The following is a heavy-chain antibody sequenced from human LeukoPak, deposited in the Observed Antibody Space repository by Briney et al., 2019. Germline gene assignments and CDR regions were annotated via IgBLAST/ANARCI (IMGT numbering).Heavy chain of an antibody. Sequence: PSETLSLTCTVSGGSISSGDYYWSWIRQPPGKGLEWIGYIYYSGSTYYNPSLKSRVTISVDTSKNQFSLKLSSVTAADTAVYYCARGFHRYSYGFGVYYFDYWGQGTLVTVSS. J-gene: IGHJ4*02. CDR1: GGSISSGDYY. CDR3: ARGFHRYSYGFGVYYFDY. V-gene: IGHV4-30-4*08. CDR2: IYYSGST. D-gene: IGHD5-18*01.